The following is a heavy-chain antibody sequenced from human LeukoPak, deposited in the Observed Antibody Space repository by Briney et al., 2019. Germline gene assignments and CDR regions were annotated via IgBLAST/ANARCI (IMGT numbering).Heavy chain of an antibody. CDR3: ARPLYYYGSGDD. CDR2: ISSSSSTI. CDR1: GFTFSTYS. Sequence: PGGSLRLSCAASGFTFSTYSMNWVRQAPGKGLERVSYISSSSSTIYYADSVKGRLTISRDNAKNSLYLQMNSLRDEDTAVYYCARPLYYYGSGDDWGQGTLVTVSS. D-gene: IGHD3-10*01. J-gene: IGHJ4*02. V-gene: IGHV3-48*02.